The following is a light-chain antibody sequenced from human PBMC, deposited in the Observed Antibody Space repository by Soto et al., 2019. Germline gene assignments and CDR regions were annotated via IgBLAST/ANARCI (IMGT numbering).Light chain of an antibody. CDR2: AAY. V-gene: IGKV1-9*01. CDR1: QGISSY. Sequence: DIQLTQSPSFLSASVGDRVTITCRASQGISSYLAWYQQQPGKAPQLLIYAAYSFQSGVPSRFSGSGSGTEFTLTISSLQPEDFATYFCQQLHTYPLTCGGGTTVAIK. CDR3: QQLHTYPLT. J-gene: IGKJ4*01.